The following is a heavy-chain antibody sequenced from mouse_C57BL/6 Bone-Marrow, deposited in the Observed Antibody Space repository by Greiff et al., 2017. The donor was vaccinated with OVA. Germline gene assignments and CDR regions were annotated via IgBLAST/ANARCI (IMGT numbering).Heavy chain of an antibody. CDR3: ARSGGWLLHFLDV. J-gene: IGHJ1*03. V-gene: IGHV7-1*01. D-gene: IGHD2-3*01. CDR2: SRNKANDYTT. CDR1: GFTFSDFY. Sequence: EVQGVESGGGLVQSGRSLRLSCATSGFTFSDFYMEWVRQAPGKGLEWIAASRNKANDYTTEYSASVKGRFIVSRDTSQSILYLQMNALRAEDTAIYYCARSGGWLLHFLDVWGTGTTVTVSS.